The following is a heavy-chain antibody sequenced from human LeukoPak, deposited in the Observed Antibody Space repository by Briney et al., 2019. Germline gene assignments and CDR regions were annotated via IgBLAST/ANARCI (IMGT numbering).Heavy chain of an antibody. V-gene: IGHV3-53*01. J-gene: IGHJ6*02. D-gene: IGHD3-22*01. CDR2: IYSGGST. CDR3: ARSVVVTTCPYYYYGVDV. CDR1: GFTFSSNY. Sequence: PGGSLRPSCAASGFTFSSNYINCVRQSPGKGLEWVSVIYSGGSTYYADSVRGRFTISRDNSKNTLSLQMNSLRAEDTAVYYCARSVVVTTCPYYYYGVDVWGQGTTVTVSS.